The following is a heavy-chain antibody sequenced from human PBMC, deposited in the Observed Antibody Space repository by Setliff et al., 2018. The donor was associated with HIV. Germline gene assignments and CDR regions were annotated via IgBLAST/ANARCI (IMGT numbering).Heavy chain of an antibody. Sequence: KASETLSLTCAVYAGSISGYYWSWIRQSPGKGLEWIGEINHSGSTNYNPSLKSRVTISVDTSKNQFSLKLSSVTAADTAVYYCARGGTVTMVRGRNWFDPWCQGTLVTVSS. J-gene: IGHJ5*02. CDR1: AGSISGYY. D-gene: IGHD3-10*01. CDR3: ARGGTVTMVRGRNWFDP. CDR2: INHSGST. V-gene: IGHV4-34*01.